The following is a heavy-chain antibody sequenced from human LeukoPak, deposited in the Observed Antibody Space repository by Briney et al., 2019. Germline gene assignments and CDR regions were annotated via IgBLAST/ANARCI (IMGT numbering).Heavy chain of an antibody. CDR1: GFTFSGHS. Sequence: PGGSLRLSCAASGFTFSGHSMTWVRQTPGKGLEWVSVIFGNGVKTYYADSLKGRFTISRDNSKSTLYLQMNSLRADDTAVYYCAKTTAGYSSGRYPGWPVDYWGQGTLVTVSS. D-gene: IGHD6-19*01. CDR3: AKTTAGYSSGRYPGWPVDY. J-gene: IGHJ4*02. CDR2: IFGNGVKT. V-gene: IGHV3-23*01.